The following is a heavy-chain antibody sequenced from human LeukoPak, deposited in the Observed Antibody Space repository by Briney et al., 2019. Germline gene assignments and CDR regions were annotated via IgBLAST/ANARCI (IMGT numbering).Heavy chain of an antibody. V-gene: IGHV3-30*02. CDR1: GFTFSSYG. J-gene: IGHJ4*02. D-gene: IGHD3-22*01. Sequence: GGSLRLSCAASGFTFSSYGMHWVRQAPGKGLEWVAFIRYDGSNKYYADSVKGRSTISSENYKNTLYLQMNSLRAEDTAVYYCAKVMWGGSYYYYSSGYYYDYWGQGTLVTVSS. CDR2: IRYDGSNK. CDR3: AKVMWGGSYYYYSSGYYYDY.